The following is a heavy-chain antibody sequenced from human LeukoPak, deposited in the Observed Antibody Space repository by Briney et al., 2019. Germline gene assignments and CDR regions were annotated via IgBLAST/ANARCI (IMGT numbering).Heavy chain of an antibody. J-gene: IGHJ4*02. CDR3: ARGLGATPFDY. CDR2: INHSGST. Sequence: SETLPLTCAVYGGSFSGYYWSWIRQPPGKGLEWIGEINHSGSTNYNPSLKSRVTISVDTSKNQFSLKLSSVTAADTAVYYCARGLGATPFDYWGQGTLVTVSS. V-gene: IGHV4-34*01. D-gene: IGHD1-26*01. CDR1: GGSFSGYY.